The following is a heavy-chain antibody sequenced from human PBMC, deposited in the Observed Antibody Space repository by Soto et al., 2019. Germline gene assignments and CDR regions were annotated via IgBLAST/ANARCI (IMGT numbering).Heavy chain of an antibody. CDR2: VSGSGAKT. Sequence: EVQLLESGGGLVQPGGSLRLSCTASGFTFSTYAMTWVRQAPGKGLEWVSTVSGSGAKTYYADSVRGRFTISRDNSKDTLYLPMNSLTAEDSATYYCTRDWTGNTCPCMDVWGQGTTVTVSS. D-gene: IGHD2-8*02. CDR3: TRDWTGNTCPCMDV. CDR1: GFTFSTYA. V-gene: IGHV3-23*01. J-gene: IGHJ6*02.